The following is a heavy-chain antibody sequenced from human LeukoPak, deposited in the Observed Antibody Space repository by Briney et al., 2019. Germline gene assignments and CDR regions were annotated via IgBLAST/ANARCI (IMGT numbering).Heavy chain of an antibody. D-gene: IGHD6-13*01. CDR1: GGAFASFA. CDR3: AADLLGVGSSWSFQH. Sequence: ASVKVSCKASGGAFASFALSWVRQAPGQGLEWMGRIIPSFGSVKNAQRFQGRLRITADESTRTVYMELSSLTFEDTAVYYCAADLLGVGSSWSFQHWGQGTLVTVSS. V-gene: IGHV1-69*13. CDR2: IIPSFGSV. J-gene: IGHJ1*01.